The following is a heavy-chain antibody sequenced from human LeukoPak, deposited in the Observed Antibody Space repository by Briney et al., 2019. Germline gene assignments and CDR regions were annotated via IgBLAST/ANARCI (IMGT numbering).Heavy chain of an antibody. CDR3: AREAKTPRYYYDSSGYWDY. D-gene: IGHD3-22*01. Sequence: PGTLYLTCSVSGVPLSSYHWSWIRQPPGKGLEWIGYIYYSGSTNYNPSLKRRVTISVDTSKNQFSLKLSSVTAADTAVYYCAREAKTPRYYYDSSGYWDYWGQGTLVTVSS. J-gene: IGHJ4*02. CDR1: GVPLSSYH. V-gene: IGHV4-59*01. CDR2: IYYSGST.